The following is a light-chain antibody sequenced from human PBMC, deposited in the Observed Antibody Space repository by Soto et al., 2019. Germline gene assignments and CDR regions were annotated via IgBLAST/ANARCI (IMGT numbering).Light chain of an antibody. J-gene: IGKJ4*01. CDR3: QQYEIYPLT. CDR1: QKINTW. V-gene: IGKV1-5*03. Sequence: IQMTQXPSTLSASVGDRVTITCRASQKINTWVAWYQQRPGKAPKLLIYEASSLEPGVPSRFGGSGSGTDFTLTISSLQPDDFATYYCQQYEIYPLTFGGGTQVA. CDR2: EAS.